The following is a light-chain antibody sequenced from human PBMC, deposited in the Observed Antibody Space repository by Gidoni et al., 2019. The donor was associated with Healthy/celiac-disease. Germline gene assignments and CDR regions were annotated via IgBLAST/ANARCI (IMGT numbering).Light chain of an antibody. CDR1: KLGDKY. CDR3: QAWDSSTGV. J-gene: IGLJ2*01. CDR2: QDT. Sequence: SYELTQPPSVSVSPGQTASITCSGDKLGDKYASWYQQRPGHSPVLVIYQDTKRPSGIPERFSGSNSGNTATLTISGAQAMDEADYYCQAWDSSTGVLGGGTKLTVL. V-gene: IGLV3-1*01.